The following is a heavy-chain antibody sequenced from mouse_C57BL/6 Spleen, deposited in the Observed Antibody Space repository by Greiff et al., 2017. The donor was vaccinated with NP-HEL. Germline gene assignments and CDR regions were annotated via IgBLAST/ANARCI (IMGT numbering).Heavy chain of an antibody. CDR2: IYPGDGDT. Sequence: QVQLKQSGPELVKPGASVKISCKASGYAFSSSWMNWVKQRPGKGLEWIGRIYPGDGDTNYNGKFKGKATLTADKSSSTAYMQLSSLTSEDSAVYFCARFEGYDVGYWGQGTTLTVSS. CDR1: GYAFSSSW. D-gene: IGHD2-2*01. V-gene: IGHV1-82*01. J-gene: IGHJ2*01. CDR3: ARFEGYDVGY.